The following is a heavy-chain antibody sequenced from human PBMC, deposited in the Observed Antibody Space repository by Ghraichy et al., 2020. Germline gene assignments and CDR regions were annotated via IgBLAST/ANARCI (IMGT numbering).Heavy chain of an antibody. CDR3: ARARDHITICGVVISPTHFDY. Sequence: SETLSLTCAVSGGSFSDYYWSWVRQPPGKGLEWIWEIKHSGSTNYYPSLKRRVTISVDTSTNQFSLKLSSVTAADTAVYYCARARDHITICGVVISPTHFDYWGQGTLVTVSS. J-gene: IGHJ4*02. CDR1: GGSFSDYY. CDR2: IKHSGST. V-gene: IGHV4-34*01. D-gene: IGHD3-3*01.